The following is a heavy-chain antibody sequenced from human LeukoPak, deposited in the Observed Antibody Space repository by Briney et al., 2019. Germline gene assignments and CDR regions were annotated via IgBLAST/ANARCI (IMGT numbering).Heavy chain of an antibody. CDR1: GGSFSGYY. J-gene: IGHJ5*02. V-gene: IGHV4-34*01. Sequence: SETLSLTCAVYGGSFSGYYWSWVRQPPGKGLEWLGEINHSGSTNYNPSLKSRVTISEDTSKNQFSLKLSSVTAADTAVYYCARGQRGVRRKNWFDPWGQGTLVTVSS. CDR2: INHSGST. CDR3: ARGQRGVRRKNWFDP. D-gene: IGHD1-1*01.